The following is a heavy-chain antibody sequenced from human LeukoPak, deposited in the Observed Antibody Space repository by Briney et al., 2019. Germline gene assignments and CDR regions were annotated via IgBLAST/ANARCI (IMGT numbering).Heavy chain of an antibody. J-gene: IGHJ3*02. CDR2: INHSGST. V-gene: IGHV4-34*01. Sequence: SETLSLTCAVYGGSFSGYYWSWIRQPPGEGLEWIGEINHSGSTNYNPSLKSRVTISVDTSKNQFSLKLSSVTAADTAVYYCAIEPPYQPGAFDIWGQGTMVTVSS. CDR1: GGSFSGYY. D-gene: IGHD2-2*01. CDR3: AIEPPYQPGAFDI.